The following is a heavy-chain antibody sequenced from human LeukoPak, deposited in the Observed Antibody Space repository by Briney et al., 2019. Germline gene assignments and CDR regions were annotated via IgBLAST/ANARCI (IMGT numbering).Heavy chain of an antibody. Sequence: PSETLSLTCTGSGGSISSYYWSWLRPPAGNGLEWIWRIYTSGSTNYNPSLKSRVTMSVDTSKNQCSLKLSFVTAADTAVYYCATAGYSGYVYYFDDWGQGTLVTVSS. CDR2: IYTSGST. V-gene: IGHV4-4*07. CDR1: GGSISSYY. D-gene: IGHD5-12*01. CDR3: ATAGYSGYVYYFDD. J-gene: IGHJ4*02.